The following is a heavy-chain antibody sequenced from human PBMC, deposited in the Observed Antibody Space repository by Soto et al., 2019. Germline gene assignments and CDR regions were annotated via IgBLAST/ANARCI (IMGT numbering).Heavy chain of an antibody. CDR1: GDSISRYY. J-gene: IGHJ4*02. V-gene: IGHV4-59*08. D-gene: IGHD5-18*01. CDR3: ASRYGFCSDY. CDR2: IYYSGST. Sequence: SETRSLTCTVGGDSISRYYWSWIRQPPGKGLEWNGYIYYSGSTTYNPSLKSRVTISVDTSKNQFSLKLGSVAAADTAVYYWASRYGFCSDYWGQGTLVTVSS.